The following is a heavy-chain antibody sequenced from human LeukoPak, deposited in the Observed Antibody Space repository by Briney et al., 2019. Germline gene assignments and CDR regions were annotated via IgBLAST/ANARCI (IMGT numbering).Heavy chain of an antibody. D-gene: IGHD3-22*01. V-gene: IGHV4-39*01. CDR2: INHSGST. CDR3: ARQRYYYDSSGYPTVFDY. CDR1: GGSISSSSYC. Sequence: SETLSLTCTVSGGSISSSSYCWGWIRQPPGTGLEWIGEINHSGSTNYNPSLKSRVTISVDTPKNQFSLKLSSVTAADTAVYYCARQRYYYDSSGYPTVFDYWGQGTLVTVSS. J-gene: IGHJ4*02.